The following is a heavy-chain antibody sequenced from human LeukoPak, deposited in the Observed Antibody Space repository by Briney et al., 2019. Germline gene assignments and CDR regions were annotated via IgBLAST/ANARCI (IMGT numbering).Heavy chain of an antibody. CDR3: AKDRDTTGYEH. J-gene: IGHJ1*01. V-gene: IGHV3-43*02. D-gene: IGHD3-22*01. CDR1: GFTFEDYA. CDR2: VTGDGSST. Sequence: PGGSLRLSCAASGFTFEDYAMHWVRQAPGKGLEWVSFVTGDGSSTYYADSVKVRFTISRDNSKNSLYLQMNSLRIEDTALYYCAKDRDTTGYEHWGQGTLVTVSS.